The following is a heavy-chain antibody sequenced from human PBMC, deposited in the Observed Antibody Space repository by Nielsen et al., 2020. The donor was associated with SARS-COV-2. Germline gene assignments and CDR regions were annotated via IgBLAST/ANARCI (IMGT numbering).Heavy chain of an antibody. D-gene: IGHD2-2*01. J-gene: IGHJ3*02. CDR3: ARLPAGTVSFDI. Sequence: GSLRLSCTVSGGSISGSTFYWGWVRQPPGKGLEWIAAIYYTGSTYYTPSLKSRVTISVDTSKNQYSLKLSSVTAADTAVYYCARLPAGTVSFDIWGQGTMVTVS. V-gene: IGHV4-39*01. CDR1: GGSISGSTFY. CDR2: IYYTGST.